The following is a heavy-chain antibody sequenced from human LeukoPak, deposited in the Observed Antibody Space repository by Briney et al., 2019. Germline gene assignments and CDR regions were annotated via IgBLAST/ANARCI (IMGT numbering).Heavy chain of an antibody. CDR1: RFTFSSYA. CDR2: ISGSGGTT. CDR3: AKDTCTNGVCYFDF. D-gene: IGHD2-8*01. V-gene: IGHV3-23*01. J-gene: IGHJ4*02. Sequence: GGSLRLSCAASRFTFSSYALSWVRQAPGKGLEWVSGISGSGGTTFSADSVRGRFTISRDNSKNTLYLQMNRLRAEDTAVYYCAKDTCTNGVCYFDFWGQGTLVTVSS.